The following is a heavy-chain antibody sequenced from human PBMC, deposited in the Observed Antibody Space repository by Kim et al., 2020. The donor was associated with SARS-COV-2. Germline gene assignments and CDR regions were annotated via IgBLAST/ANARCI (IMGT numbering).Heavy chain of an antibody. CDR1: GFTFSSYG. Sequence: GGSLRLSCAASGFTFSSYGMHWVRQAPGKGLEWVAVIWYDGSNKYYADSVKGRFTISRDNSKNTLYLQMNSLRAEDTAVYYCARDHYGSGSYYNDIDPYGMDVWGQGTTVTVSS. J-gene: IGHJ6*02. D-gene: IGHD3-10*01. V-gene: IGHV3-33*01. CDR3: ARDHYGSGSYYNDIDPYGMDV. CDR2: IWYDGSNK.